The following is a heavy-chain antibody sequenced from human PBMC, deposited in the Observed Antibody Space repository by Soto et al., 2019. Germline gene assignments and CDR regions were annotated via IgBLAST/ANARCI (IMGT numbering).Heavy chain of an antibody. V-gene: IGHV4-59*01. Sequence: QVQLQESGPGLVKPSETLSLTCTVSGGSISSDYCSWIRQPPGKGLEWIGYIDYSGSTNYNPSLISRVSISADTSKNQFSLKLRSVTAADTAEYSCATGVNRWYDSWGQGTLVTVSS. CDR3: ATGVNRWYDS. CDR1: GGSISSDY. J-gene: IGHJ5*01. CDR2: IDYSGST.